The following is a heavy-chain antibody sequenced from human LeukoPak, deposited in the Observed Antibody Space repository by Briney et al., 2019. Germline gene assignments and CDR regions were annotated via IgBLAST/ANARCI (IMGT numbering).Heavy chain of an antibody. CDR1: GFTFSSYS. CDR3: ARSSGSNDY. Sequence: PGGSLRLSCAASGFTFSSYSMNWVRQAPGKGLEWVSYISSSSSTIYYADSVKGRFTISRDNAKNSLYLQMNSLRAEDTAVYYCARSSGSNDYWGQGTLVTVSS. D-gene: IGHD3-10*01. V-gene: IGHV3-48*01. CDR2: ISSSSSTI. J-gene: IGHJ4*02.